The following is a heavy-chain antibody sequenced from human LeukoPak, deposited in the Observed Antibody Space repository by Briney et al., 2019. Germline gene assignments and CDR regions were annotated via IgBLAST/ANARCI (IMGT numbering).Heavy chain of an antibody. J-gene: IGHJ4*02. Sequence: GGSLRLSCAASGFTFDDYGMSWVRQAPGKGLEWVSGINWNGGSTGYADSVKGRFTISRDNAKNSLYLQMNSLRAEDTALHYCARDGYCTNGVCYKNFDYWGQGTLVTVSS. V-gene: IGHV3-20*04. CDR1: GFTFDDYG. D-gene: IGHD2-8*01. CDR2: INWNGGST. CDR3: ARDGYCTNGVCYKNFDY.